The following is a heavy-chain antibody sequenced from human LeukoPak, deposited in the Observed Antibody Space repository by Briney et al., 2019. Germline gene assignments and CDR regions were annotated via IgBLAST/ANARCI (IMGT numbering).Heavy chain of an antibody. V-gene: IGHV3-23*01. CDR1: GFTFSSYA. Sequence: PGRSLRLSCAASGFTFSSYAMSWVRQAPGKGLEWVSAISGSGGSTYYADSVKGRFTISRDNSKNTLYLQMNSLRAEDTAVYYCAKDFYDSSGYHIDYWGQGTLVTVSS. CDR2: ISGSGGST. D-gene: IGHD3-22*01. J-gene: IGHJ4*02. CDR3: AKDFYDSSGYHIDY.